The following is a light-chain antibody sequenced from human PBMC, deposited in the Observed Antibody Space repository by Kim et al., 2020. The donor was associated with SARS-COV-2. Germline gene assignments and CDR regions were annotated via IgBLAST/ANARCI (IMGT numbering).Light chain of an antibody. CDR3: QAWDRTTVV. Sequence: VSTGQTASITCSGDTLGDKYACWYQQKPGQSPVLVIYQDSKRPSGIPERFSGSNSGNTATLTISGTQAMDEADYYCQAWDRTTVVFGGGTQLTVL. CDR2: QDS. CDR1: TLGDKY. J-gene: IGLJ2*01. V-gene: IGLV3-1*01.